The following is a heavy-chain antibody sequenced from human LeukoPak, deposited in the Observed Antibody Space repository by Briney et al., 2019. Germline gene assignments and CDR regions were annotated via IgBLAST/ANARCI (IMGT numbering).Heavy chain of an antibody. V-gene: IGHV4-39*01. D-gene: IGHD6-19*01. Sequence: SETLSLTCTVSGGSISSSSYYWGWIRQPPGKGLEWIGSIYYSGSTYYNPSLKSRVTISVDTSKTQFSLKLSSVTAADTAVYYCARRETVAGIFDYWGQGTLVTVSS. CDR1: GGSISSSSYY. CDR2: IYYSGST. J-gene: IGHJ4*02. CDR3: ARRETVAGIFDY.